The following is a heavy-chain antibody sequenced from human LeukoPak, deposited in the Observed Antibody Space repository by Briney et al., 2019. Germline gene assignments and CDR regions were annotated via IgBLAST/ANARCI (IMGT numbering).Heavy chain of an antibody. D-gene: IGHD5-12*01. CDR2: INQNGSER. Sequence: GGSLRLSCTASGYTFSTYWMSWVRQAPGKRLEWVASINQNGSERYYVDSVKGRFTVSRDNAANSQFLQVSSLRVEDTAVYYCVRKGFSGYERPFDYWGQGIRVAVSS. CDR3: VRKGFSGYERPFDY. CDR1: GYTFSTYW. V-gene: IGHV3-7*02. J-gene: IGHJ4*02.